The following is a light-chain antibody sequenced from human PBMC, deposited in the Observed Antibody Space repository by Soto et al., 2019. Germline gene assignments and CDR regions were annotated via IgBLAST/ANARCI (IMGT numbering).Light chain of an antibody. CDR3: GTWDTSLRAFYV. J-gene: IGLJ1*01. V-gene: IGLV1-51*01. Sequence: QSVLTQPPSMSAAPGQNVTISCSGTISNIGNNYVSWYQHLPGTAPRILIYDNYKRPSGIPYRFSGFKSGTSATLGITGLQTGDEADYYCGTWDTSLRAFYVFGSGTKVTVL. CDR1: ISNIGNNY. CDR2: DNY.